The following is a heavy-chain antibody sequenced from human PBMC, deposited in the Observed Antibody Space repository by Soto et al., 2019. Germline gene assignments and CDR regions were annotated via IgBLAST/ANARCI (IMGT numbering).Heavy chain of an antibody. J-gene: IGHJ4*02. V-gene: IGHV3-33*05. CDR1: GFTFRSYV. CDR3: ARWGTTGGLDV. CDR2: TSYDGSNN. Sequence: QVQLVESGGGVVQPGTSLRLSCVGSGFTFRSYVIHWVRQAPGKGLEWVALTSYDGSNNFYGDSVKGRFTISRHNSRNTVELQMASLRFEDTAFYYCARWGTTGGLDVWGQGTLVSVSS. D-gene: IGHD3-16*01.